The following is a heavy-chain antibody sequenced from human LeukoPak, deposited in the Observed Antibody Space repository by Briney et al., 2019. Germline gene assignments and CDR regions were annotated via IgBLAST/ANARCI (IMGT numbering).Heavy chain of an antibody. CDR2: IWYDGSKK. J-gene: IGHJ4*02. CDR1: GFTFSSYG. V-gene: IGHV3-30*02. Sequence: PGGSLRLSCAASGFTFSSYGMHWVRQAPGKGLEWVTFIWYDGSKKYYADSVKGRCTISRDNSKNTLYLQMNSLRAEDTAVYYCAKVSDPYSSSPILYYFGYWGQGTLVTVSS. D-gene: IGHD6-13*01. CDR3: AKVSDPYSSSPILYYFGY.